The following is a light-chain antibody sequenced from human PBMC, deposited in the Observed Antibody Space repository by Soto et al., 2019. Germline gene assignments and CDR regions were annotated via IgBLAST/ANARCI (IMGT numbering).Light chain of an antibody. CDR1: HSVSSRY. V-gene: IGKV3-20*01. CDR3: QQYGSSPPWT. J-gene: IGKJ1*01. Sequence: EIVLTQSPGTLSLSPGERATLSCRASHSVSSRYLAWYQQKPGQAPRLLIYGASSRATGIPDRFSGSGSGTDFTLTISRLEPEDFAVYYCQQYGSSPPWTFGQGTKVEIK. CDR2: GAS.